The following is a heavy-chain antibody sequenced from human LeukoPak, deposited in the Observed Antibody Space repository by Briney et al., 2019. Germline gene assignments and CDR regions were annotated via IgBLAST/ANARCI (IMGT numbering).Heavy chain of an antibody. CDR1: GGSISSISYY. D-gene: IGHD2-2*01. V-gene: IGHV4-39*01. CDR3: ARHAYSSTSYPWWSDP. J-gene: IGHJ5*02. Sequence: SETLSLTCTVSGGSISSISYYWGWIRQPPGNGLDGIGRIYYSGSTYYNSSLKSRVTISVDTSKNQFSLKLSSVTAADTAVYYCARHAYSSTSYPWWSDPWGQGTLVTVSS. CDR2: IYYSGST.